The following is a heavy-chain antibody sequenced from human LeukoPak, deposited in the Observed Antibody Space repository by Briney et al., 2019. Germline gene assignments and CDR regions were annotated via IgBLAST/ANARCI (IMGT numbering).Heavy chain of an antibody. CDR1: GYSFSSYW. D-gene: IGHD3-10*01. J-gene: IGHJ4*02. V-gene: IGHV5-10-1*01. Sequence: GESLKISCKGSGYSFSSYWINWVRQMPGKGLEWMGRIDPSDSYTNYNPSFQGHVTISADKSVSTAYLQWSSLMASDTAMYYCARHTISDYWGQGTQVTVSS. CDR2: IDPSDSYT. CDR3: ARHTISDY.